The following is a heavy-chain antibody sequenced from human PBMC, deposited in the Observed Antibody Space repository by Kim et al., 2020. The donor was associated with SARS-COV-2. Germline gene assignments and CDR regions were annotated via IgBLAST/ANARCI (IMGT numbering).Heavy chain of an antibody. V-gene: IGHV4-34*01. J-gene: IGHJ5*01. Sequence: SETLSLTCAVYSGSFRGYYWSWIRLPPGKGLEWVGEISHSGSTNYNPSFKSRLTISVDTSKNQFSLKVNSVTAADTAVYYCARVAQLGYLDSCGQGTLVTVSS. CDR1: SGSFRGYY. D-gene: IGHD3-22*01. CDR3: ARVAQLGYLDS. CDR2: ISHSGST.